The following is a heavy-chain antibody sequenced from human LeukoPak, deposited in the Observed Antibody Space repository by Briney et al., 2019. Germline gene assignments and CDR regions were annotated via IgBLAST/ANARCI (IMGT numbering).Heavy chain of an antibody. CDR1: GYTFTGYY. V-gene: IGHV1-2*02. CDR2: INPNSGGT. J-gene: IGHJ6*03. CDR3: ARGGRFDYYYYYMDV. D-gene: IGHD3-3*01. Sequence: ASVKVSCKASGYTFTGYYMHWVRQAPGQGLEWMGWINPNSGGTNYAQKFQGRVTMTRDTSISTACMELSRLRSDDTAVYYCARGGRFDYYYYYMDVWGKGTTVTVSS.